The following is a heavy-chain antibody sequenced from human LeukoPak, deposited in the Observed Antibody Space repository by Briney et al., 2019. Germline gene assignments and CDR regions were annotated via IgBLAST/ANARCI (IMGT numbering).Heavy chain of an antibody. Sequence: PSETLSLTCAVYGGSFRGYYWSWIRQPPGKGLEWIGEINHSGSTNYNPSLKSRVTISVDTSKNQFSLKLSSVTAADTAVYYCARGLTYYDFWSGLTNWFDPWGQGTLVTVSS. CDR1: GGSFRGYY. J-gene: IGHJ5*02. CDR3: ARGLTYYDFWSGLTNWFDP. V-gene: IGHV4-34*01. CDR2: INHSGST. D-gene: IGHD3-3*01.